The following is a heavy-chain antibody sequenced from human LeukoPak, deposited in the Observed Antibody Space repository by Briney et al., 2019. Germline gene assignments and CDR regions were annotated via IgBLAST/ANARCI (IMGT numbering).Heavy chain of an antibody. J-gene: IGHJ4*02. CDR1: GGSFSGYY. Sequence: SETLSLTCAVYGGSFSGYYWSWIRQPPGKGLEWIGEINHSGSTNYNPSLKSRVTISVDTSKNQFSLKLSSVTAADTAVYYCARDGDSSGYYYVYFDYWGQGTLVTVS. CDR3: ARDGDSSGYYYVYFDY. D-gene: IGHD3-22*01. V-gene: IGHV4-34*01. CDR2: INHSGST.